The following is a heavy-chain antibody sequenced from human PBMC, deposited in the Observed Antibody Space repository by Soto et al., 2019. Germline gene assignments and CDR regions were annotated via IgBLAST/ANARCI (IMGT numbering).Heavy chain of an antibody. Sequence: QLQLQESGSGLVKPSQTLSLTCAVSGGSISSGGYAWSWIRHPPVKGLEWSGYIYHSGSSYFHPSLTRRVTMSVGRSKIQFSLKLSSVTAADTAVYYCARDPGRWGQGTLVTVSS. CDR1: GGSISSGGYA. CDR3: ARDPGR. J-gene: IGHJ4*02. CDR2: IYHSGSS. V-gene: IGHV4-30-2*01.